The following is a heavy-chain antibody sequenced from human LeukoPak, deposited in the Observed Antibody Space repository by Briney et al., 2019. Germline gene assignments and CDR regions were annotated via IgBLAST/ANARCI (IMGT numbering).Heavy chain of an antibody. CDR3: AKAGSYDSSGYFLHYFDY. J-gene: IGHJ4*02. CDR2: MSGGGGST. CDR1: GFTFSSYG. D-gene: IGHD3-22*01. V-gene: IGHV3-23*01. Sequence: GGSLRLSCAAFGFTFSSYGMTWVRQAPGKGLEWVSAMSGGGGSTFYADSVKGRFTISRDNSKNTLYLQMNSLRAEDTAVYYCAKAGSYDSSGYFLHYFDYWGQGTLVTVSS.